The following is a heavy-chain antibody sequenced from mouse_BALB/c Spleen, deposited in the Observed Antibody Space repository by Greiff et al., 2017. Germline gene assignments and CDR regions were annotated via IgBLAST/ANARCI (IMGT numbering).Heavy chain of an antibody. J-gene: IGHJ4*01. CDR2: ISSGSSTI. CDR1: GFTFSSFG. Sequence: EVNVVESGGGLVQPGGSRKLSCAASGFTFSSFGMHWVRQAPEKGLEWVAYISSGSSTIYYADTVKGRFTISRDNPKNTLFLQMTSLRSEDTAMYYCARDWPYAMDYWGQGTSVTVSS. CDR3: ARDWPYAMDY. V-gene: IGHV5-17*02.